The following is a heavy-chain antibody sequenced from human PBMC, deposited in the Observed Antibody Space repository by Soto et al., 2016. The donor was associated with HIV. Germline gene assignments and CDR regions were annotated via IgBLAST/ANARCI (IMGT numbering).Heavy chain of an antibody. J-gene: IGHJ4*02. CDR2: IRSKANSYAT. CDR3: TRTTVTTVGVSNY. CDR1: GFTFSGSA. Sequence: EVQLVESGGGLVQPGGSLKLSCAASGFTFSGSAMHWVRQASGKGLEWVGRIRSKANSYATAYAASVKGRFTISRDDSKNTAYLQMNSLKTEDTAVYYCTRTTVTTVGVSNYWGQGTLVTVSS. V-gene: IGHV3-73*01. D-gene: IGHD4-17*01.